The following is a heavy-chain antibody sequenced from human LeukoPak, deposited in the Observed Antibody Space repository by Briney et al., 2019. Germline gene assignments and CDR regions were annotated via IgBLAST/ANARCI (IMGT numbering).Heavy chain of an antibody. CDR1: GFTFSSYE. D-gene: IGHD4-17*01. V-gene: IGHV3-48*03. CDR3: ARMNDYGDYGRDDY. Sequence: PGGSLRLFCATSGFTFSSYEMNWVRQAPGKGQEWVSYISSSGSTIYYADSVKGRFTISRDNAKNSLYLQMNSLRAEDTAVYYCARMNDYGDYGRDDYWGQGTLVTVSS. CDR2: ISSSGSTI. J-gene: IGHJ4*02.